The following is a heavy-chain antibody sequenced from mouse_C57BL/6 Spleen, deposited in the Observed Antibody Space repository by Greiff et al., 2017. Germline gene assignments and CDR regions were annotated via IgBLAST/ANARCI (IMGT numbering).Heavy chain of an antibody. Sequence: EVQLQQSGPELVKPGASVKMSCKASGYTFTDYNMHWVKQSHGKSLEWIGYINPNNGGTSYNQKFKGKATLTVNKSSSTAYMELRSLTSEDSAVYYCASDVGFYWYCDVWGTGTTVTVSS. CDR3: ASDVGFYWYCDV. D-gene: IGHD2-3*01. CDR1: GYTFTDYN. V-gene: IGHV1-22*01. J-gene: IGHJ1*03. CDR2: INPNNGGT.